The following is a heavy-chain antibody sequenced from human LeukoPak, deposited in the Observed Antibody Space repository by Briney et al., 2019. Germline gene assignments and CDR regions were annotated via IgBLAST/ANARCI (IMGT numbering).Heavy chain of an antibody. CDR1: GVTFKSYG. V-gene: IGHV3-30*03. Sequence: PGGSLRLSCPASGVTFKSYGMPWVRQAPGKGLEWVALISSDGNDKLYGDSVRGRFTISRDDSRSTLYLQMNSLRAEDTAVYYCTTKVTRGNSGDDYDDWGQGTLVTVSS. CDR2: ISSDGNDK. D-gene: IGHD5-12*01. CDR3: TTKVTRGNSGDDYDD. J-gene: IGHJ4*02.